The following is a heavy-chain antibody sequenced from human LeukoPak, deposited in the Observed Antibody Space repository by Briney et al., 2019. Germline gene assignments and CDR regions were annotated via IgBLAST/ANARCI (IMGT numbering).Heavy chain of an antibody. CDR2: ISHDGSNK. V-gene: IGHV3-30-3*01. D-gene: IGHD3-3*01. CDR1: GFTFSRYV. Sequence: GGSLRLSCAASGFTFSRYVMHWVRQAPGKGLEWVAVISHDGSNKYYADSVKGRFTISRDNSKNTLYLQMNSLRAEDTAMYYCARGGFDFWSGYSTYYFDYWGQGTLVTVSS. J-gene: IGHJ4*02. CDR3: ARGGFDFWSGYSTYYFDY.